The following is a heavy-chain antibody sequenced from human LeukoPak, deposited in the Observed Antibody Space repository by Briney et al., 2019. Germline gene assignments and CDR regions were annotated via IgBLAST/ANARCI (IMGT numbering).Heavy chain of an antibody. D-gene: IGHD4-17*01. CDR1: GGSISSYY. CDR3: ARGLTTVTTFNWFDP. CDR2: IYYSGST. Sequence: SETLSLTCTVSGGSISSYYWSWIRQPPGKGLEWIGYIYYSGSTNYNPSLKSRVTISVDTSKNQFSLKLSSVTAADTAVYYCARGLTTVTTFNWFDPWGQGTLVTVSS. V-gene: IGHV4-59*12. J-gene: IGHJ5*02.